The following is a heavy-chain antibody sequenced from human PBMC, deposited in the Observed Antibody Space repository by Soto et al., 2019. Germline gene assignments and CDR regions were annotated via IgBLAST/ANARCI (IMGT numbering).Heavy chain of an antibody. CDR1: GDSVSSNSAA. CDR3: ARVGYDFWSGYPNWFDP. V-gene: IGHV6-1*01. Sequence: SQTLSLTCAISGDSVSSNSAAWNWIRQSPSRGLEWLGRTYYGSKWYNDYAVSVKSRITINPDTSKNQFSLQLNSVTPEDTAVYYCARVGYDFWSGYPNWFDPWGQGTLVTVSS. CDR2: TYYGSKWYN. D-gene: IGHD3-3*01. J-gene: IGHJ5*02.